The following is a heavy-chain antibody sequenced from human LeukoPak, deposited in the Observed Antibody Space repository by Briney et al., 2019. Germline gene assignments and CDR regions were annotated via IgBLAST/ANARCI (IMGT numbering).Heavy chain of an antibody. CDR1: GYSISSGYY. Sequence: SETLSLTCTVSGYSISSGYYWGWLRQPPGKGLEWIGSIYHSGSTYYNPSLKSQVTISVDTSKNQFSLKLTSVTAADTAVYYCARFIDEIDNWFDPWGQGTLVTVSS. CDR3: ARFIDEIDNWFDP. J-gene: IGHJ5*02. D-gene: IGHD3-16*02. V-gene: IGHV4-38-2*02. CDR2: IYHSGST.